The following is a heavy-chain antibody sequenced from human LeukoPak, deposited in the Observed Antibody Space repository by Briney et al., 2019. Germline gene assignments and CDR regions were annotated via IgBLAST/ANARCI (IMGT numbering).Heavy chain of an antibody. J-gene: IGHJ3*02. CDR3: ARDSGQGGAFDI. D-gene: IGHD2-15*01. V-gene: IGHV1-8*01. CDR1: GYTFTSYN. CDR2: MNPNSGNT. Sequence: ASVKVSCKASGYTFTSYNINWVRQATGQGLEWMGWMNPNSGNTGYAQKFQGRATMTRNTSISTAYMELSSLRSEDTAVYYCARDSGQGGAFDIWGQGTMVTVSS.